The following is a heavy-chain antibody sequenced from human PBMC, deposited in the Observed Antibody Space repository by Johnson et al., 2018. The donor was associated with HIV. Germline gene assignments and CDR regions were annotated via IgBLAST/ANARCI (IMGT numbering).Heavy chain of an antibody. CDR1: GFSFSTYW. D-gene: IGHD5-18*01. V-gene: IGHV3-74*03. CDR3: ASRSYGYVRHAFDI. Sequence: MLLVESGGRLVQPGGSLRLSCAASGFSFSTYWMHWVRRVPGKGLVWVSRIDTEGSGTTYADSVKGRLPISRDNAKNSLYLQMNSLRAEDTSVYYCASRSYGYVRHAFDIWGQGTMVTVSS. CDR2: IDTEGSGT. J-gene: IGHJ3*02.